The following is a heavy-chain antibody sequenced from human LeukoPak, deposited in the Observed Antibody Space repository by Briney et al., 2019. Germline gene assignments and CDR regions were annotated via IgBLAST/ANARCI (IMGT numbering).Heavy chain of an antibody. V-gene: IGHV3-53*01. CDR2: IYSGGGT. Sequence: GGSLRLSCAASGFTVSSNYMSWVRQAPGKGLEWVSVIYSGGGTYYADSVKGRFTISRDSSKNTLYLQMNSLRAEDTAVYYCARGRPTMVRGVGNAFGIWGQGTMVTVSS. CDR3: ARGRPTMVRGVGNAFGI. J-gene: IGHJ3*02. CDR1: GFTVSSNY. D-gene: IGHD3-10*01.